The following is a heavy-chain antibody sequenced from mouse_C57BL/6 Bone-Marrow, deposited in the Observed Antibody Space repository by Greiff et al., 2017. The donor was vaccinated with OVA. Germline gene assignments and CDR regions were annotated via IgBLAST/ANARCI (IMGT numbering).Heavy chain of an antibody. V-gene: IGHV1-80*01. D-gene: IGHD1-1*01. Sequence: QVHVKQSGAELVKPGASVKISCKASGYAFSSYWMNWVKQRPGKGLEWIGQIYPGDGDTNYNGKFKGKATLTADKSSSTAYMQLSSLTSEDSAVYFCARLITTRDYWYFDVWGTGTTVTVSS. J-gene: IGHJ1*03. CDR1: GYAFSSYW. CDR2: IYPGDGDT. CDR3: ARLITTRDYWYFDV.